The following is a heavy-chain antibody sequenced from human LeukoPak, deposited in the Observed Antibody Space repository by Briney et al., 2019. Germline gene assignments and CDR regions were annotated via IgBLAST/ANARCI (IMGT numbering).Heavy chain of an antibody. Sequence: GGSLRLSCAASGLSFSSFAMSWVRQGPARGLEWVSSIRVNGETFYADSVKGRFTISRDNAKNSLDLQMNSLRAEDTAVYYCARAAHYDSSGYYRPDYWGQGTLVTVSS. J-gene: IGHJ4*02. CDR2: IRVNGET. V-gene: IGHV3-48*03. CDR1: GLSFSSFA. CDR3: ARAAHYDSSGYYRPDY. D-gene: IGHD3-22*01.